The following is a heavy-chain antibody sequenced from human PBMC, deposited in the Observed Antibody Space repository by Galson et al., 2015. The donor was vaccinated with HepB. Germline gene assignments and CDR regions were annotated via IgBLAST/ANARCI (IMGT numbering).Heavy chain of an antibody. CDR3: ATGDRSVAGAFDI. Sequence: SVKVSCKVSGYTLTELSMHWVRQSPGKGLEWMGGFDPKDGETVYAQKFQGRVTMTEDTSTDTGYMDLSSLRSEDTAVYYCATGDRSVAGAFDIWGQGTMVTVSS. V-gene: IGHV1-24*01. J-gene: IGHJ3*02. D-gene: IGHD6-19*01. CDR2: FDPKDGET. CDR1: GYTLTELS.